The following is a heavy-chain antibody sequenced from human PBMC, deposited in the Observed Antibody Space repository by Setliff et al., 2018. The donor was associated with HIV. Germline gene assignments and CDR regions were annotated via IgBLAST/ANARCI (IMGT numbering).Heavy chain of an antibody. V-gene: IGHV4-61*02. D-gene: IGHD4-17*01. J-gene: IGHJ6*03. CDR1: GGPINSANYY. CDR2: IYASGNT. CDR3: VGIYADYSDYLDV. Sequence: PSETLSLTCTVSGGPINSANYYWSWIRLPAGKGLEWVGRIYASGNTNYNPSLQSRVTILIDPSKNQFSLRLSSVTAADTAIYSCVGIYADYSDYLDVWGKGTTVTGSS.